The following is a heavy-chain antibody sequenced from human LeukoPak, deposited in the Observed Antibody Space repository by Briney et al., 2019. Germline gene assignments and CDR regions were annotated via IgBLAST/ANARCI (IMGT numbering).Heavy chain of an antibody. Sequence: SVKVSCKASGGTFSSYAISWVRQAPGQGLEWMGGIIPIFGTANYAQKFQGRVTITTDESASTAYMELSSLRSEDTAVYYCARVMNYYDSSGYYDQGAFDIWGQGTMVTVS. J-gene: IGHJ3*02. D-gene: IGHD3-22*01. CDR3: ARVMNYYDSSGYYDQGAFDI. V-gene: IGHV1-69*05. CDR1: GGTFSSYA. CDR2: IIPIFGTA.